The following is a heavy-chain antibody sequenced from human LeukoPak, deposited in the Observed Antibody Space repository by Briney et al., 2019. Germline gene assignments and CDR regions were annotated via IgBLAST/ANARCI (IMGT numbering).Heavy chain of an antibody. D-gene: IGHD2-15*01. CDR2: ISSSGSTI. Sequence: GGSLRLSCAASGFTFSSYEMNWVRQAPGKGLEWVSYISSSGSTIYYADSVKGRFTISRDNAKNTLYLQMNSLRAEDTAVYYCARATRAFVVVAASDYWGQGTLVIVSS. V-gene: IGHV3-48*03. CDR3: ARATRAFVVVAASDY. CDR1: GFTFSSYE. J-gene: IGHJ4*02.